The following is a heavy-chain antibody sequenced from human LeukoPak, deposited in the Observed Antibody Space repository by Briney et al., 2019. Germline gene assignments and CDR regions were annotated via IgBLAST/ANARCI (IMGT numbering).Heavy chain of an antibody. D-gene: IGHD6-19*01. CDR1: GYTFTSYG. J-gene: IGHJ6*03. Sequence: GASVKDSCKASGYTFTSYGISWVRQAPGQGVEWMGWISVYNGNTNYAEKLQGRVTMTTDTSTSTAYMELRSLRSDDTAVYYCARDEYSSGWYENYYYYMDVWGKGTTVTVSS. CDR3: ARDEYSSGWYENYYYYMDV. V-gene: IGHV1-18*01. CDR2: ISVYNGNT.